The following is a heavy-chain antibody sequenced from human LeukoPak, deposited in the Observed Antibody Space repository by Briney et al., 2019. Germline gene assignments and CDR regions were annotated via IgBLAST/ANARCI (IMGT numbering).Heavy chain of an antibody. D-gene: IGHD2-21*02. Sequence: PGGSLRLSCAASGFTFSSYAMSWVRQAPGKGLEWVSAISGSGGSTYYADSVKGRFTISRDNSKNTLYLQMNSLRAEDMAVYYCAKSSYGGGWYYDDYWGQGTLVTVSS. V-gene: IGHV3-23*01. CDR3: AKSSYGGGWYYDDY. J-gene: IGHJ4*02. CDR2: ISGSGGST. CDR1: GFTFSSYA.